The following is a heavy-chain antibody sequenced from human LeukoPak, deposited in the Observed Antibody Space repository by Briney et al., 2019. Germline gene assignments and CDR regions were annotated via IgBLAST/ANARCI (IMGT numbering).Heavy chain of an antibody. Sequence: GGSLRLSCAAFGFTFSSYAMSWVRQAPGKGLEWVSTISDSGGNTYYADSVKGRFTISRDNSKNTLYLQMNSLRAEDTAVYYCAKDGEYSYGFFDYWGQGTLVTVSS. CDR2: ISDSGGNT. V-gene: IGHV3-23*01. D-gene: IGHD5-18*01. CDR3: AKDGEYSYGFFDY. CDR1: GFTFSSYA. J-gene: IGHJ4*02.